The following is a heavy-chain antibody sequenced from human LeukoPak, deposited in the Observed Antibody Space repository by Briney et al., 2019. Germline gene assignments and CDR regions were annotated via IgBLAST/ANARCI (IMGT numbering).Heavy chain of an antibody. D-gene: IGHD1/OR15-1a*01. CDR2: IYYGGST. CDR1: RGSISSTTYF. V-gene: IGHV4-39*07. J-gene: IGHJ4*02. CDR3: ARDRHWTNDWVFDY. Sequence: SETLSLTCTVSRGSISSTTYFWGWIRQPPGKGLEWIGTIYYGGSTYQNPSLKSRVTISVHTSKNQFSLKLSSVTAADTAVYYCARDRHWTNDWVFDYWGQGTLVTVSS.